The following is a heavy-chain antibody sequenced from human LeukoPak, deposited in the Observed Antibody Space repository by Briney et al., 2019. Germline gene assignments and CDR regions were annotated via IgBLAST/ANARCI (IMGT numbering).Heavy chain of an antibody. Sequence: GRSLRLSCAASGFTFSSYGMHWVRQAPGKGLEWVAVISYDGSNKYYADSVKGRFTISRDNSKNTLYLQMNSLRAEDTAVYYCAKHYYDILTGYYGWGQGTLVTVSS. D-gene: IGHD3-9*01. CDR2: ISYDGSNK. CDR1: GFTFSSYG. CDR3: AKHYYDILTGYYG. J-gene: IGHJ4*02. V-gene: IGHV3-33*05.